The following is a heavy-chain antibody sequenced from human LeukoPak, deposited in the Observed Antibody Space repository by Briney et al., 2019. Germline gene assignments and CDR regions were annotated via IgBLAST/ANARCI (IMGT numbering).Heavy chain of an antibody. CDR3: ARVITLAGIFDF. V-gene: IGHV1-3*01. J-gene: IGHJ4*02. CDR2: LNAGNGNT. CDR1: GYTFTSYT. Sequence: ASVKVSCKASGYTFTSYTIHWVRQAPGQRLEWMGWLNAGNGNTKYSQKFQGRVTITRDTSASTAYMELSNLRSEDTSVYYCARVITLAGIFDFWGQGTLVTVSS. D-gene: IGHD6-19*01.